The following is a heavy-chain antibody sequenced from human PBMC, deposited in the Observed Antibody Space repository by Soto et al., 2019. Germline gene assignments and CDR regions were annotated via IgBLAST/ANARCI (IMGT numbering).Heavy chain of an antibody. Sequence: LRLSCAASGFVFSNYAMSWVRQAPGKGLEWVSVISGAGSSTYTAGFVRGRFTISRDNSKNMLFLQMKSLRAEDTAVYFCAKARPSGGYYYVEAFDLWGRGTMVTVSS. CDR2: ISGAGSST. D-gene: IGHD3-22*01. CDR3: AKARPSGGYYYVEAFDL. V-gene: IGHV3-23*01. J-gene: IGHJ3*01. CDR1: GFVFSNYA.